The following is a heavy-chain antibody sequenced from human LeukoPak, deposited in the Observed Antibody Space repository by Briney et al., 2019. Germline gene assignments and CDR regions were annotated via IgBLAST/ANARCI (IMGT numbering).Heavy chain of an antibody. CDR3: ARLSTLVYSGDDY. D-gene: IGHD5-12*01. CDR2: IYYSGST. Sequence: PSETLSLTCTVSGGSISSSSYYWGWIRQPPGKGREWIGSIYYSGSTYYNPSLKGRVTISVDTSKNQFSLKLSSVTAADTAVYYCARLSTLVYSGDDYWGQGTLVTVSS. J-gene: IGHJ4*02. CDR1: GGSISSSSYY. V-gene: IGHV4-39*01.